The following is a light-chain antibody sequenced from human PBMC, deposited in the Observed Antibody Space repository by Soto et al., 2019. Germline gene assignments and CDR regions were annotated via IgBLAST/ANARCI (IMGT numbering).Light chain of an antibody. CDR2: TND. Sequence: QSVLTQPPSVSGTPGHTVSISCSGRTSNLGGNTVNWYQQLPGTAPKLLLYTNDHRPSGVPDRFSGSKSGTSASLAISDLRSEDEADLYCAACYARLNDVVFCGGTTLTVL. CDR1: TSNLGGNT. V-gene: IGLV1-44*01. J-gene: IGLJ2*01. CDR3: AACYARLNDVV.